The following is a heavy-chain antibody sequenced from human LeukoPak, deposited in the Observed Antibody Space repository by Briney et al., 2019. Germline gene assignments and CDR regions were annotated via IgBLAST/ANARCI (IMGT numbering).Heavy chain of an antibody. CDR2: IDPSDSYT. Sequence: GESLRISCKGSGYSFTSYWISWVRQMPGKGLEWMGRIDPSDSYTNYSPSFQGHVTISADKSISTAYLRWSSLKASDTAMYYCASYSGYDYRGYWFDPWGQGTLVTVSS. CDR1: GYSFTSYW. J-gene: IGHJ5*02. D-gene: IGHD5-12*01. CDR3: ASYSGYDYRGYWFDP. V-gene: IGHV5-10-1*01.